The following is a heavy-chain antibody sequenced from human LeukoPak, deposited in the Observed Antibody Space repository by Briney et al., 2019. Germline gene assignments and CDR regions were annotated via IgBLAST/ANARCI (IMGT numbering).Heavy chain of an antibody. CDR3: AKEAVNYYDSSGYTRTYYYYGMDV. J-gene: IGHJ6*02. D-gene: IGHD3-22*01. V-gene: IGHV3-30*18. Sequence: GGSLRLSCAASGFTFSSYGMHWVRQAPGKGLEWVAVISYDGSNKYYADSVKGRFTISRDNSKNTLYLQMNSLRAEDTVVYYCAKEAVNYYDSSGYTRTYYYYGMDVWGQGTTVTVSS. CDR2: ISYDGSNK. CDR1: GFTFSSYG.